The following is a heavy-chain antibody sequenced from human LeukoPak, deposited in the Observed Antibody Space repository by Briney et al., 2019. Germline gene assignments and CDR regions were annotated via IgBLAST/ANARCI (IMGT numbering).Heavy chain of an antibody. Sequence: GGSLRLSCAASGFTFSSYGMHWVRQAPGKGLEWVAFIRYDGSNKYYADSVKGRFTISRDNSKNTLYLQMNSLRAEDTAAYYCYTYYYGSGSYYDYWGQGTLVTVSS. V-gene: IGHV3-30*02. CDR2: IRYDGSNK. CDR1: GFTFSSYG. J-gene: IGHJ4*02. CDR3: YTYYYGSGSYYDY. D-gene: IGHD3-10*01.